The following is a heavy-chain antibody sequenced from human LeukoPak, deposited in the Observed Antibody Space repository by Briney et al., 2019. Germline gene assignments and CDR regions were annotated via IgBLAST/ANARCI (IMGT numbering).Heavy chain of an antibody. Sequence: GGSLRLSCAASGFTFSSYGMHWVRQAPGKGLEWVAVISYDGSNKYYADSVKGRFTISRDNSKNTLYLQMNSLRAEDTALYYCAKTTAYSSGWYPFDYWGQGTLVTVSS. D-gene: IGHD6-19*01. CDR3: AKTTAYSSGWYPFDY. J-gene: IGHJ4*02. CDR2: ISYDGSNK. V-gene: IGHV3-30*18. CDR1: GFTFSSYG.